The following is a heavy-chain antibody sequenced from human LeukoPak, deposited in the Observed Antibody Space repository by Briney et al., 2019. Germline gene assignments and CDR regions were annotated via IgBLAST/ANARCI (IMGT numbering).Heavy chain of an antibody. CDR1: GGTFSSYA. J-gene: IGHJ6*02. V-gene: IGHV1-69*13. CDR2: IIPIFGTA. D-gene: IGHD3-9*01. CDR3: AGVLRYFDWLSRDYYYYGMDV. Sequence: SVKVSCKASGGTFSSYAISWVRQAPGQGLEWMGGIIPIFGTANYAQKFQGRVTITADESTSTAYMELSSLRSEDTAVYYCAGVLRYFDWLSRDYYYYGMDVWGQGTTVTVSS.